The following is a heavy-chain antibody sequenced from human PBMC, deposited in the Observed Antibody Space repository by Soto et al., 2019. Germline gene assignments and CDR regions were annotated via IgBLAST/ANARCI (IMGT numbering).Heavy chain of an antibody. CDR2: ISGSGGST. Sequence: EVQLLESGGGLVQPGGSLRLSCAASGFTFSSYAMSWVRQAPGKGLEWVSAISGSGGSTYYADSVKGRFTISRDNSKNTLYLQMNSLRAEDTAVYYSAKDLNIAVAGICSCWGQGTLVTVSS. CDR3: AKDLNIAVAGICSC. CDR1: GFTFSSYA. D-gene: IGHD6-19*01. V-gene: IGHV3-23*01. J-gene: IGHJ4*02.